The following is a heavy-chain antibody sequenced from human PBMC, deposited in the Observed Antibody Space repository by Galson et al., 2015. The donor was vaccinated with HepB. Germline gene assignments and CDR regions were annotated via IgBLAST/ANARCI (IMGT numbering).Heavy chain of an antibody. J-gene: IGHJ4*02. D-gene: IGHD7-27*01. V-gene: IGHV3-7*03. CDR3: ARHWGWGFDC. Sequence: SLRLSCAASGFTFSDYWMTWVRQAPGKGLEWVASIKQDGSDKKYVDSVEGRFTISRDNVKNSLYLHMNSLRADDTAVYYCARHWGWGFDCWGQGALVAVSS. CDR1: GFTFSDYW. CDR2: IKQDGSDK.